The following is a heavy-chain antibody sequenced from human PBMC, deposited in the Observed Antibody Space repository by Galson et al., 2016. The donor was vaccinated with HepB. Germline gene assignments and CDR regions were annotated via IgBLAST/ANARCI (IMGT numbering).Heavy chain of an antibody. CDR3: ARDRDFPDGHPDPFDC. J-gene: IGHJ4*02. CDR1: GFTFSRFW. Sequence: SLRLSCAASGFTFSRFWMSWVRQAPGKGLEWVANIKQDGSEKHYADSVKGLFTISRDNANQSVYLQMNSMRAEDTAIYYCARDRDFPDGHPDPFDCWGQGTVVTVS. V-gene: IGHV3-7*03. CDR2: IKQDGSEK. D-gene: IGHD3-3*01.